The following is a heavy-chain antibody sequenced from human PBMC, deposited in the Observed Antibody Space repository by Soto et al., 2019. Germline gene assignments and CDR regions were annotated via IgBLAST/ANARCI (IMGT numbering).Heavy chain of an antibody. V-gene: IGHV3-23*01. CDR3: AKDQRSSWYAGMDV. CDR1: GFTFSSYA. Sequence: EVQLLESGGGLVQPGGSLRLSCAASGFTFSSYAMSWVRQAPGKGLEWVLAISGSGGSTYYADSVKGRFTIPRDNSKNELYLHVNSLRAEDTAVYYCAKDQRSSWYAGMDVWGQGTTVTVSS. J-gene: IGHJ6*02. D-gene: IGHD6-13*01. CDR2: ISGSGGST.